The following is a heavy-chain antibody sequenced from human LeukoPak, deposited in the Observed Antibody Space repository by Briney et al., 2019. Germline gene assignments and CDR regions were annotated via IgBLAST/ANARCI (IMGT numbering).Heavy chain of an antibody. Sequence: PGGSLRLSCAASGFIFSSYSMKCVRQAPGKGLEWVSSISSSSNFIYYADSVRGRFTISRDNPKNSLYLQMNSLRAEDTAVYYCARLDYSGSGSYYNVDYWGQGTLVTVSS. CDR3: ARLDYSGSGSYYNVDY. J-gene: IGHJ4*02. D-gene: IGHD3-10*01. V-gene: IGHV3-21*01. CDR2: ISSSSNFI. CDR1: GFIFSSYS.